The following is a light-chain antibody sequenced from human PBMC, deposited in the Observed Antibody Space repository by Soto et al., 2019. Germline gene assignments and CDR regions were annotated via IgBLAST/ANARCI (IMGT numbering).Light chain of an antibody. V-gene: IGKV1-5*03. Sequence: DIQMTQSPSTLSASVGDRVTITCRASQSVSRWLGWYQQKPGKAPNLLIYKASNLQSGVPSRFSGSGSGTEFTLTISSLQPDDFATYYCQQYNGDSTFGGGTKVEIK. CDR1: QSVSRW. CDR2: KAS. J-gene: IGKJ4*01. CDR3: QQYNGDST.